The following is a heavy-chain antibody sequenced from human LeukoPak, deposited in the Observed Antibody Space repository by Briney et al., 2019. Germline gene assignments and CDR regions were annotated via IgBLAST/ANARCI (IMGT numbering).Heavy chain of an antibody. D-gene: IGHD4-11*01. CDR3: VRLATKDYPFDY. V-gene: IGHV3-64D*09. Sequence: GGSLRLSCSASGFTFSTYGMHWVRQAPGKGLEYVSSVSSNGGSTYYADSVKGRFTTSRDNSKNTVYLEMSSLRPEDTAVYYCVRLATKDYPFDYWGQGTLVTVSS. CDR2: VSSNGGST. J-gene: IGHJ4*02. CDR1: GFTFSTYG.